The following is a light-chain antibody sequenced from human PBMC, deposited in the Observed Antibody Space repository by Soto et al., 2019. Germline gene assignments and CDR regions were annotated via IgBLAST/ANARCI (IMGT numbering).Light chain of an antibody. CDR3: QQYGSSPST. CDR1: QSVSSSY. V-gene: IGKV3-20*01. Sequence: EILLTQSPRTLSFSPGGRATLSCRARQSVSSSYLAWYQQKPGQAPRLLIYGASSRATGIPDRFSGSGSGTDFTLTISRLEPEDFAVYYCQQYGSSPSTFGQGTRLEIK. J-gene: IGKJ5*01. CDR2: GAS.